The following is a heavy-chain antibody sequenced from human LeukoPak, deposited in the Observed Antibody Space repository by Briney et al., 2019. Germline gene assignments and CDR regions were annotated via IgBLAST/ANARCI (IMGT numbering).Heavy chain of an antibody. Sequence: NPSETLSLTCAVSGGSISSGGYSWSWIRQPPGKGLEWIGYIYYSGNTNYNPSLKSRVTISVDTSKNQFSLKLNSVTAADTAVYYCARHYGSGRPYFDYWGQGTLVTVSS. CDR2: IYYSGNT. J-gene: IGHJ4*02. D-gene: IGHD3-10*01. V-gene: IGHV4-61*08. CDR1: GGSISSGGYS. CDR3: ARHYGSGRPYFDY.